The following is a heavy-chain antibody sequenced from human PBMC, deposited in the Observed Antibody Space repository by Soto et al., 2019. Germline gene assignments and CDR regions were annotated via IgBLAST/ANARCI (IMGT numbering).Heavy chain of an antibody. J-gene: IGHJ6*02. CDR1: GYSFTSYW. D-gene: IGHD6-6*01. CDR2: IDPSDSYS. CDR3: ARQEGSSSGFYYYGMDV. Sequence: GESLKISCKGSGYSFTSYWITWVRQMPGKGLEWMGKIDPSDSYSTYSPSLQGHVTISADKSISTAYLQWSSLKASDTAMYYCARQEGSSSGFYYYGMDVWGQGTTVTVSS. V-gene: IGHV5-10-1*01.